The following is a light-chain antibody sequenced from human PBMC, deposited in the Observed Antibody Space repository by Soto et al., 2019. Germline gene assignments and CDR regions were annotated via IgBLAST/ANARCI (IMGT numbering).Light chain of an antibody. J-gene: IGLJ2*01. CDR3: AAWDDSLNGPV. CDR1: SSNIGSNA. CDR2: SNN. Sequence: QSVLTQPPSASGTPGQRVTISCSGSSSNIGSNAVNWYQQLPGTAPKLLIYSNNERPSGVPDRLSGSKSGTSASLAISGLKSEDEADYYCAAWDDSLNGPVFGGGTKLTVL. V-gene: IGLV1-44*01.